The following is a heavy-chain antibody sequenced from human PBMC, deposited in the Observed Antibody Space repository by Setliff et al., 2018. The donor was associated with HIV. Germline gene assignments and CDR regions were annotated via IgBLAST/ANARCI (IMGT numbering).Heavy chain of an antibody. CDR3: ARGKTWLRFLDY. CDR1: GYTFNNYG. V-gene: IGHV1-18*01. J-gene: IGHJ4*02. Sequence: ASVKVSCKASGYTFNNYGISWVRQAPGQGLEWMGWINTHSGYTNYAKNVQGRVTVNMDTSTSTAYMELRSLKSDDTAVYYCARGKTWLRFLDYWGQGTLVTVSS. D-gene: IGHD5-12*01. CDR2: INTHSGYT.